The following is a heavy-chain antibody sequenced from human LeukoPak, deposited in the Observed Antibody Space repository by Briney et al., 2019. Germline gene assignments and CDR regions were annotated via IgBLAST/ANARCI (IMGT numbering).Heavy chain of an antibody. CDR2: INWNGGST. CDR1: GFTFSSYS. J-gene: IGHJ3*02. Sequence: GGSLRLSCAASGFTFSSYSMNWVRQAPGKGLGWVSGINWNGGSTGYADSVKGRFTISRDNAKNSLYLQMNSLRAEDTALYYCARIAARPINAFDIWGQGTMVTVSS. D-gene: IGHD6-6*01. CDR3: ARIAARPINAFDI. V-gene: IGHV3-20*04.